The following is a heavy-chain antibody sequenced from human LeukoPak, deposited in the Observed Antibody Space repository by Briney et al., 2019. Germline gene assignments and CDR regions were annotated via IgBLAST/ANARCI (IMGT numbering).Heavy chain of an antibody. CDR3: ARHRRGEYYYGSAPRNQKFDY. CDR1: GGSISSSSYY. CDR2: IYYSGST. Sequence: SETLSLTCTVSGGSISSSSYYWGWIRQPPGKGLERIGSIYYSGSTYYNPSLKSRVTISVDTSKNQFSLKLSSVTAADTAVYYCARHRRGEYYYGSAPRNQKFDYWGQGTLVTVSS. V-gene: IGHV4-39*01. D-gene: IGHD3-10*01. J-gene: IGHJ4*02.